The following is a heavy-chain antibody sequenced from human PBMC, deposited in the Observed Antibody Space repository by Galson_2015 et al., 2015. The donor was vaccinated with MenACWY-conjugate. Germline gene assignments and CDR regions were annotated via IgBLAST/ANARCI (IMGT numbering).Heavy chain of an antibody. CDR2: IIPILGIA. Sequence: SVKVSCKASGGTFSSYAISWVRQAPGQGLEWMGRIIPILGIANYAQKFQGRVTITADKSTSTAYMELSSLRSEDTAVYYCARAVMGATTPDYWGQGTLVTVSS. CDR3: ARAVMGATTPDY. CDR1: GGTFSSYA. V-gene: IGHV1-69*04. D-gene: IGHD1-26*01. J-gene: IGHJ4*02.